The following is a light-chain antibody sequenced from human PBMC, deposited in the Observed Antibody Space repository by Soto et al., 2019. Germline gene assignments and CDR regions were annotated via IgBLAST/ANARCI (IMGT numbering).Light chain of an antibody. CDR1: ASNIGRDP. V-gene: IGLV1-44*01. CDR2: ENN. Sequence: QSVLTQPPSASGAPGQRVTISCSGSASNIGRDPVNWYQQVPGTAPKLLIYENNHRPSRVPDRFSGSKSGTSASLVISGLQAEDEAEYYCSLYTTATTDVFGNGTKGIV. J-gene: IGLJ1*01. CDR3: SLYTTATTDV.